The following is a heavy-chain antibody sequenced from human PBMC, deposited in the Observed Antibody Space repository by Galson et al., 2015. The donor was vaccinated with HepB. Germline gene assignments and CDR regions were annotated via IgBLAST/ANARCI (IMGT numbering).Heavy chain of an antibody. Sequence: SVKVSCKASGYTFTSYYMHWVRQAPGQGLEWMGIINPSGGSTSYAQKFQGRVTMTRDTSTSTVYMELSSLRSEDTAVYYCARADYYDSRSGGLYLVYWGQGTLVTVSS. J-gene: IGHJ4*02. D-gene: IGHD3-22*01. CDR1: GYTFTSYY. CDR3: ARADYYDSRSGGLYLVY. CDR2: INPSGGST. V-gene: IGHV1-46*01.